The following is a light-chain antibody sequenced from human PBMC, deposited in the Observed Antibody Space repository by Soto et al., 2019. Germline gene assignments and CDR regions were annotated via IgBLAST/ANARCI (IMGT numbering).Light chain of an antibody. Sequence: DIQMTQSPSSVSASVGDRVSITCRASQGISSRLAWYQQKPGKAPNRLIYAASSLHSGVPSRFIGSGSETDFTLTSGSLQPEDFATYYCQQSNSFPLTFGGGTKVEIK. CDR1: QGISSR. CDR3: QQSNSFPLT. J-gene: IGKJ4*01. CDR2: AAS. V-gene: IGKV1-12*01.